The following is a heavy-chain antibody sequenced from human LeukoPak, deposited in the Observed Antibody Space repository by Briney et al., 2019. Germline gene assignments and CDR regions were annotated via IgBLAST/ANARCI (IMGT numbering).Heavy chain of an antibody. CDR1: GFTFSSYE. CDR2: ITARGSTI. D-gene: IGHD3-22*01. J-gene: IGHJ5*02. V-gene: IGHV3-48*03. CDR3: ANGYYYDSSGLEFDP. Sequence: PGGSLRLSCAASGFTFSSYEMNWVRQAPGKGLEWISYITARGSTIYYADSVRGRFTISRDNAKNSLYLQMNSLRAEDTAVYYCANGYYYDSSGLEFDPWGQGTLVTVSS.